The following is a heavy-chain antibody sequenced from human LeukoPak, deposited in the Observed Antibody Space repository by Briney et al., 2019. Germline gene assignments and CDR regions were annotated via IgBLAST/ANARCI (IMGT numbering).Heavy chain of an antibody. Sequence: SETLSLTCTVSGGSISSGGYYWSWIRQPPGKGLEWIGYIYHSGSTYYNPSLKSRVTISVDRSKNQFSLKLSSVTAADTAVYYCARQPVTGQKYYFDYWGQGTLVTVSS. V-gene: IGHV4-30-2*01. CDR3: ARQPVTGQKYYFDY. J-gene: IGHJ4*02. CDR2: IYHSGST. CDR1: GGSISSGGYY. D-gene: IGHD1-14*01.